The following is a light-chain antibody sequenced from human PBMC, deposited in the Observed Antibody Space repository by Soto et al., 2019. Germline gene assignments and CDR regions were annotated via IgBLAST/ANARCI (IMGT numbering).Light chain of an antibody. CDR2: GNS. CDR1: SSNIGAGYD. Sequence: QSVLTQPPSVSGAPGQRVTISCTGSSSNIGAGYDVHWYQQLPGTAPKLLIYGNSNRPSGVPDRFSGSKSGTSASLAITGLQAEDEADYYFQSYDSSLCVVFGGGTKLTVL. CDR3: QSYDSSLCVV. J-gene: IGLJ2*01. V-gene: IGLV1-40*01.